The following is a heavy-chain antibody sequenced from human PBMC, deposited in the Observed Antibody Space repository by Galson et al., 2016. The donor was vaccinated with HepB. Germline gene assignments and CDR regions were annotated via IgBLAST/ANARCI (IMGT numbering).Heavy chain of an antibody. V-gene: IGHV3-48*02. CDR1: GFSLNSYS. Sequence: SLRLSCAASGFSLNSYSMNWVRQAPGKGLEWISYISGTYSTRHYADSVRGRFTISRDNANNSLFLQMNSLRDEDSAVYYCARDIDAEPPYYYGMDVWGQGTTVTVSS. CDR3: ARDIDAEPPYYYGMDV. D-gene: IGHD1-14*01. CDR2: ISGTYSTR. J-gene: IGHJ6*02.